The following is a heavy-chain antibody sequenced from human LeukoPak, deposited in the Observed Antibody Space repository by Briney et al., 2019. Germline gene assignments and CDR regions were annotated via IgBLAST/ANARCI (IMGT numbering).Heavy chain of an antibody. D-gene: IGHD3-22*01. Sequence: PGGSLRLSCAASGFTFSSYGMHWVRQAPGKGLEWVAVISYDGSNKYYADSVKGRFTISRDNSKNTLYLQMNSLRAEDTAVYYCARDLDDSSGYYPYGMDVWGQGTTVTVSS. CDR1: GFTFSSYG. V-gene: IGHV3-30*03. CDR3: ARDLDDSSGYYPYGMDV. J-gene: IGHJ6*02. CDR2: ISYDGSNK.